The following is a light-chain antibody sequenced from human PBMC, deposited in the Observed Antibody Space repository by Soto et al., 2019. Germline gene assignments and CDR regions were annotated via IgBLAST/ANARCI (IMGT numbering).Light chain of an antibody. J-gene: IGKJ5*01. CDR2: DAS. V-gene: IGKV3D-20*01. Sequence: ETVLTQSPGPLALSPGERATLSCGASQSVSSSYLAWYQQKPGLAPRLLIYDASSRATGIPDRFSGSGSGTDFTLTISRLEPEDFAVYYCQQYGSSPITFGQGTRLEIK. CDR3: QQYGSSPIT. CDR1: QSVSSSY.